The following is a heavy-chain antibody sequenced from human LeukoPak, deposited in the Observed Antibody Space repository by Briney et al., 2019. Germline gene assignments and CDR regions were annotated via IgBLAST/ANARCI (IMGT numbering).Heavy chain of an antibody. V-gene: IGHV4-34*01. CDR1: GGSFSGYY. J-gene: IGHJ3*02. CDR3: ARRRVLLRYFDWLSPGGAFDI. Sequence: SETLSLTCAVYGGSFSGYYWSWIRQPPGKGLEWIGEINHSGSTNYNPSLKSRVTISVDTSKNQFSLKLSSVTAADTAVYYCARRRVLLRYFDWLSPGGAFDIWGQGTMVTVSS. CDR2: INHSGST. D-gene: IGHD3-9*01.